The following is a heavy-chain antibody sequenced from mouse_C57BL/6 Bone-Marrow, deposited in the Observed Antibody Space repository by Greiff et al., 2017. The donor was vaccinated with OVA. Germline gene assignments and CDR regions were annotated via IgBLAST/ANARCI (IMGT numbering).Heavy chain of an antibody. CDR2: IYPGSGST. D-gene: IGHD1-1*01. Sequence: VQLQQPGAELVKPGASVKMSCKASGYTFTSYWITWVKQRPGQGLEWIGDIYPGSGSTNYNEKFKSKATLTVDTSSSTAYMQLSSLTSEDSAVYYCARVPPITTVVARYYAMDYWGQGTSVTVSS. CDR3: ARVPPITTVVARYYAMDY. CDR1: GYTFTSYW. J-gene: IGHJ4*01. V-gene: IGHV1-55*01.